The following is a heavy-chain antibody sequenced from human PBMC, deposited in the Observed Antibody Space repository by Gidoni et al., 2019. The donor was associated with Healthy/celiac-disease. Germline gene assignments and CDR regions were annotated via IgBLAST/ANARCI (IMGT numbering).Heavy chain of an antibody. Sequence: QFQLVQSGAEVKKPGASVKVSCKVSGSPLPELSMYWVRQAPGKGLEWMGGFDPEDGETIYAQKFQGRVTMTEDTSTDTAYMELSSLRSEDTAVYYCATSLLGSYYGGFDYWGQGTLVTVSS. D-gene: IGHD1-26*01. CDR2: FDPEDGET. CDR1: GSPLPELS. J-gene: IGHJ4*02. V-gene: IGHV1-24*01. CDR3: ATSLLGSYYGGFDY.